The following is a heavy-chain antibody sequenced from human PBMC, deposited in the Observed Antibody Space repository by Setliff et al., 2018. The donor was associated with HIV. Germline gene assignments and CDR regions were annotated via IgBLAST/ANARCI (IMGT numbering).Heavy chain of an antibody. CDR2: VYTTGGT. J-gene: IGHJ5*02. V-gene: IGHV4-59*10. Sequence: SETLSLTCAVYGQSISGYYWIWIRQPAGKGLGWIGHVYTTGGTNYNPSLESRLTISIDTSKNQFSLKLTSVTAADTAMYYCASRIYYYDESRVLREEGFVPWGQGTLVTVSS. D-gene: IGHD3-22*01. CDR3: ASRIYYYDESRVLREEGFVP. CDR1: GQSISGYY.